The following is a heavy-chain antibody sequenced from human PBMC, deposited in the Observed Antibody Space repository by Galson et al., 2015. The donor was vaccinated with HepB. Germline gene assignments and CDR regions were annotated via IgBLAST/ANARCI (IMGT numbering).Heavy chain of an antibody. J-gene: IGHJ5*01. CDR1: GFSFSTYA. CDR2: IWFDGSSK. Sequence: SLRLSCAASGFSFSTYAMHWVRQAPGQGLEWVAVIWFDGSSKRYADSVKGRFTVSRDNSKNTLYLQMNSLRAEDTAVYYCAGDRPKRGWLGATNILDSWGRGTLVTVSS. D-gene: IGHD5-12*01. CDR3: AGDRPKRGWLGATNILDS. V-gene: IGHV3-33*08.